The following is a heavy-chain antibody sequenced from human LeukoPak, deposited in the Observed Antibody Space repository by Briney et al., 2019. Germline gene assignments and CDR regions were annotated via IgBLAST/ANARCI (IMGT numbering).Heavy chain of an antibody. CDR1: GFTFSSYA. CDR3: ARDGGTVTVDAFDI. J-gene: IGHJ3*02. CDR2: ISYDGSNK. Sequence: PGGSLRLSCAASGFTFSSYAMHWVRQAPGKGLEWVAVISYDGSNKYYADSVKGRFTISRDNSKNTLYLQMNSLRAEDTAVYYCARDGGTVTVDAFDIWGQGTMVTVSS. D-gene: IGHD4-17*01. V-gene: IGHV3-30-3*01.